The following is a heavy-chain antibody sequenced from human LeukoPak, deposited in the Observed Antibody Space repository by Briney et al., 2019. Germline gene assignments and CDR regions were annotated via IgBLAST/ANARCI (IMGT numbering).Heavy chain of an antibody. V-gene: IGHV1-2*02. CDR1: GYTFTGYY. CDR3: ARADDSSSWSQYYYYYYMDV. CDR2: INPNSGGA. Sequence: ASVKVSCKASGYTFTGYYMHWVRQAPGQGLEWMGWINPNSGGANYAQKFQGRVTMTRDTSISTAYMELSSLRSEDTAVYYCARADDSSSWSQYYYYYYMDVWGKGTTVTISS. D-gene: IGHD6-13*01. J-gene: IGHJ6*03.